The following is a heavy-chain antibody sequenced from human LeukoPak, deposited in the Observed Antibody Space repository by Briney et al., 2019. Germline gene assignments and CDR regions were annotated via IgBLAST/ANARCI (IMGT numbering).Heavy chain of an antibody. CDR1: GGTLSSYA. CDR3: ASGGSGNNWFDP. D-gene: IGHD2-15*01. V-gene: IGHV1-69*04. CDR2: IIPILGIA. Sequence: ASVKVSCKASGGTLSSYAISWVRQAPGQGLEWMGRIIPILGIANYAQKFQGRVTITADKSTSTAYMELSSLRSEDTAVYYCASGGSGNNWFDPWGQGTLVTVSS. J-gene: IGHJ5*02.